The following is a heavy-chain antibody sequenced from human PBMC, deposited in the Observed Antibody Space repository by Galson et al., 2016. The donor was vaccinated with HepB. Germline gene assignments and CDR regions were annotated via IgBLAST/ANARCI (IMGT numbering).Heavy chain of an antibody. V-gene: IGHV5-51*01. Sequence: QSGAEVKKPGESLKISCKASGYRFTTYWIGWVRQMPGKGLEWMGIIYPGDSETRYGPSFEGQVTISADKSISTAYLQWSSLKASDTAIYYCVCPPDSSGYGPFDVWGQGTMVTVS. CDR2: IYPGDSET. D-gene: IGHD3-22*01. J-gene: IGHJ3*01. CDR3: VCPPDSSGYGPFDV. CDR1: GYRFTTYW.